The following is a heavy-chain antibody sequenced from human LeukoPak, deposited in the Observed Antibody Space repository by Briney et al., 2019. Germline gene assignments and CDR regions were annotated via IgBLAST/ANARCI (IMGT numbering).Heavy chain of an antibody. CDR3: ARVTTNYGMDV. J-gene: IGHJ6*02. CDR1: GFTFSTYT. Sequence: GALRLSCGASGFTFSTYTMNWGRQAPGEGLEWVSSISSIGRYIYYADSVKGRFTISRDNTKNSLYLQMNSLSPEDTAVYYCARVTTNYGMDVWGQGTTVTVSS. CDR2: ISSIGRYI. V-gene: IGHV3-21*01. D-gene: IGHD1-26*01.